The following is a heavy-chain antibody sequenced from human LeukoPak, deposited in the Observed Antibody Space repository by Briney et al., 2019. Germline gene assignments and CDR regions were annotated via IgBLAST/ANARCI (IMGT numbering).Heavy chain of an antibody. CDR2: IIPILGIA. V-gene: IGHV1-69*04. D-gene: IGHD4-23*01. CDR1: GGTFSSYA. J-gene: IGHJ4*02. CDR3: ARASGGNSFSDY. Sequence: EASVKVSCKASGGTFSSYAISWVRQAPGQGLEWMGRIIPILGIANYAQKFQGRVTITADKSTSKAYMELSSLRSEDTAVYYCARASGGNSFSDYWGQGTLVTVSS.